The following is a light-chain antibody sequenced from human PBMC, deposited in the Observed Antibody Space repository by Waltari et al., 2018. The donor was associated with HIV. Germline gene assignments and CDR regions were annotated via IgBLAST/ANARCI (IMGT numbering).Light chain of an antibody. Sequence: QSVLTQPPSVSGAPGQRVTISCTGSSNIGAGYDVQWYQQLPGTAPKLLIYGANNRPSVVPDRVSGSKSGASASLAIAGLQAEDEADYYCQSYDNSVSDSVVFGGGTKVTVL. CDR1: SSNIGAGYD. CDR3: QSYDNSVSDSVV. V-gene: IGLV1-40*01. J-gene: IGLJ3*02. CDR2: GAN.